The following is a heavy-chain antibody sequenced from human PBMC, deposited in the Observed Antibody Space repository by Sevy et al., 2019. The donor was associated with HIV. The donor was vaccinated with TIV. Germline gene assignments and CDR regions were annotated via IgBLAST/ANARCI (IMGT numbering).Heavy chain of an antibody. CDR2: IKEDGNEQ. V-gene: IGHV3-7*01. Sequence: GGSLRLSCEASAFTFSDSWKTWVRQAPGKGLEWVANIKEDGNEQYYVDSVKGRFTISRDNAKRSLYLQMSSLRVEDTAVYFCARGRRNWGLGGLDVWGQGTTVTVSS. J-gene: IGHJ6*02. CDR3: ARGRRNWGLGGLDV. CDR1: AFTFSDSW. D-gene: IGHD7-27*01.